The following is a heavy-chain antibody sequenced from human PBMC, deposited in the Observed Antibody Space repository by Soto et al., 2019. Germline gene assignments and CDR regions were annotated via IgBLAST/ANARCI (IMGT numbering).Heavy chain of an antibody. V-gene: IGHV1-69*08. D-gene: IGHD4-17*01. CDR3: ARDPGDDYGGNSGY. CDR1: GGTFSSYT. Sequence: QVQLVQSGAEVKKPGSSVKVSCKASGGTFSSYTISWVRQAPGQGLEWMGRIIPILGIANYAQKFQGRVTXXAXKXTSTAYMELSSLRSEDTAVYYCARDPGDDYGGNSGYWGQGTLVTVSS. J-gene: IGHJ4*02. CDR2: IIPILGIA.